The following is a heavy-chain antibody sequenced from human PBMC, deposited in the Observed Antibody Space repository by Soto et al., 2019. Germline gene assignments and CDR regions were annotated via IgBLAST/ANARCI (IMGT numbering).Heavy chain of an antibody. D-gene: IGHD2-2*01. CDR1: GGSFSGYY. V-gene: IGHV4-34*01. CDR2: INHSGST. J-gene: IGHJ4*02. CDR3: ARGGIVVVPAAKRVDY. Sequence: QVQLQQWGAGLLKPSETLSLTCAVYGGSFSGYYWSWIRQPPGKGLEWIGEINHSGSTNYNPSLKSRVTRSVDTSKNQFSLKLSSVTAADTAVYYCARGGIVVVPAAKRVDYWGQGTLVTVSS.